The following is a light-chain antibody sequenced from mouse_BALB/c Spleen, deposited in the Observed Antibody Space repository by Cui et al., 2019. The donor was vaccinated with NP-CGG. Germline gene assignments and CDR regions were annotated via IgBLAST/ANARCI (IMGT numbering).Light chain of an antibody. Sequence: HAVVSQESALTTSPGETVTLTCRSSIGAVTTSNYANWVQEKPDHLFTGLIGGTNNRAPGVPARFSGSLIGDKAALTITGAQTEDEAIYFCALWYSNHWVFGGGTKTDCP. V-gene: IGLV1*01. J-gene: IGLJ1*01. CDR1: IGAVTTSNY. CDR3: ALWYSNHWV. CDR2: GTN.